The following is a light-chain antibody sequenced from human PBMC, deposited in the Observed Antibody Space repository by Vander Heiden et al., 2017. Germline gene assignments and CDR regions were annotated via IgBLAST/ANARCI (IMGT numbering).Light chain of an antibody. J-gene: IGLJ3*02. CDR3: STWDDSLNIWV. Sequence: QSVLTQPPSASGTPGQRVTISCSGSTSNIGGNTVHWYQHLPGAAPKRLIYNSSQRPSGGPDRFSGAKSGTSASLAISGLQSEDEADYYCSTWDDSLNIWVFGGGTKVTVL. V-gene: IGLV1-44*01. CDR2: NSS. CDR1: TSNIGGNT.